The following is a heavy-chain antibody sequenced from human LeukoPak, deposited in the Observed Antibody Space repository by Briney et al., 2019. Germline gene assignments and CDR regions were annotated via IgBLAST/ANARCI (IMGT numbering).Heavy chain of an antibody. J-gene: IGHJ4*02. V-gene: IGHV3-21*01. D-gene: IGHD5-12*01. Sequence: GGSLRLSCAASGFSFSSFSMNRVRQAPGKGLEWVSSISRESGSKYYADSVKGRFTISRDNAKNSLYLQMNSLRAEDTAVYYCASISGYDWGHFDYWGQGTLVTVSS. CDR1: GFSFSSFS. CDR2: ISRESGSK. CDR3: ASISGYDWGHFDY.